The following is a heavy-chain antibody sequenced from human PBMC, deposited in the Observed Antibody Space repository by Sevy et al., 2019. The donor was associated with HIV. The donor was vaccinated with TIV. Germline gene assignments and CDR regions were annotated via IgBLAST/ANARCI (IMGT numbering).Heavy chain of an antibody. CDR3: ARDRRNYGGQYFDY. D-gene: IGHD4-17*01. J-gene: IGHJ4*02. CDR2: ISSGSSYT. Sequence: GGSLRLSCAASGFTFSDYYMSWIRQAPGKGLEWVSYISSGSSYTNYADSVKGRSTISRDNAKNSLYLQLHSLSAEDTAIYYWARDRRNYGGQYFDYWGQGTPVTVSS. CDR1: GFTFSDYY. V-gene: IGHV3-11*06.